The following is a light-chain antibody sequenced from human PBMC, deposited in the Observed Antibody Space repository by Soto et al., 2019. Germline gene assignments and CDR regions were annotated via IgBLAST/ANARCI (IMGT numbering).Light chain of an antibody. CDR1: SSNIENNY. J-gene: IGLJ3*02. V-gene: IGLV1-51*01. Sequence: QYVLTQPPSVSAAPGQKVTISCSGSSSNIENNYVSWYQQFPGTAPRLLIYDSDRRQSGIPDRFSASKSGTSATLAITGLHTGDEGESYCGAWEDSLNTVLFGGGTTVTV. CDR2: DSD. CDR3: GAWEDSLNTVL.